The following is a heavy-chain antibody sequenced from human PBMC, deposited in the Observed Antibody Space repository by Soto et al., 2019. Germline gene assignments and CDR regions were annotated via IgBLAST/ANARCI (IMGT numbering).Heavy chain of an antibody. J-gene: IGHJ4*02. Sequence: GGSLRLACAASGFTFSSYGMHWVRQAPGKGLEWVAVISYDGSNKYYADSVKGRFTISRDNSKNTLYLQMNSLRAEDTAVYYGAKGILTGYFYFDYWGQGTLVTVSS. D-gene: IGHD3-9*01. CDR2: ISYDGSNK. CDR1: GFTFSSYG. V-gene: IGHV3-30*18. CDR3: AKGILTGYFYFDY.